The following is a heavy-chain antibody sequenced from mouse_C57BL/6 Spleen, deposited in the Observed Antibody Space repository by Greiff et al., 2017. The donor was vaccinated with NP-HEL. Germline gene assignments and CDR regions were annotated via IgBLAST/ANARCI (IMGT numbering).Heavy chain of an antibody. J-gene: IGHJ2*01. Sequence: QVQLKQPGAELVMPGASVKLSCKASGYTFTSYWMHWVKQRPGQGLEWIGEIDPSDSYTNYNQKFKGKSTLTVDKSSSTAYMQLSSLTSEDSAVYYCARSYSYFDYWGQGTTLTVSS. CDR2: IDPSDSYT. V-gene: IGHV1-69*01. CDR1: GYTFTSYW. D-gene: IGHD2-10*01. CDR3: ARSYSYFDY.